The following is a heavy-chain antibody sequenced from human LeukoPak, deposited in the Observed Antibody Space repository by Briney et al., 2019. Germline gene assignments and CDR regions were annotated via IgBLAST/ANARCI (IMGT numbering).Heavy chain of an antibody. CDR2: INPNSGGT. V-gene: IGHV1-2*02. CDR1: GYTFTSYD. Sequence: ASVKVSCKASGYTFTSYDINWVRQTTGQGLEWMGWINPNSGGTNYAQKFQGRVTMTRDTSISTAYMELSRLRSDDTAVYYCATSAGYCTNGVCYTSWFDPWGQGTLVTVSS. J-gene: IGHJ5*02. D-gene: IGHD2-8*01. CDR3: ATSAGYCTNGVCYTSWFDP.